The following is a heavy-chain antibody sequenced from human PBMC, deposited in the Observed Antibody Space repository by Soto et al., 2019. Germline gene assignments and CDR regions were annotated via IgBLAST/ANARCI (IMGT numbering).Heavy chain of an antibody. V-gene: IGHV4-59*01. CDR2: IYYSGST. CDR3: ARRGGWLPNQNYYYYYGMDV. J-gene: IGHJ6*02. D-gene: IGHD5-12*01. CDR1: GGSISSYY. Sequence: QVQLQESGPGLVKPSETLSLTCTVSGGSISSYYWSWIRQPPGKGLEWIGYIYYSGSTNYNPSLKSRVTISVDTSKNQFSLKLSSVTAADTAVYYCARRGGWLPNQNYYYYYGMDVWGQGTTVTVSS.